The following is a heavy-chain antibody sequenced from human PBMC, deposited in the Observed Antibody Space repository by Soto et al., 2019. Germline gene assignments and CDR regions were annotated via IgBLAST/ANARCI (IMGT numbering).Heavy chain of an antibody. CDR3: ARGVGSSPPRY. J-gene: IGHJ4*02. CDR2: IYHSGGA. V-gene: IGHV4-31*03. CDR1: GDSITSGGYY. D-gene: IGHD1-26*01. Sequence: TLSLTCPVSGDSITSGGYYWSWLRQQPGKGLEWIGYIYHSGGASYNPSLRGRAVISIDTSKNQFFLRMNAVTAADTAVYYCARGVGSSPPRYWGRGTLVTVSS.